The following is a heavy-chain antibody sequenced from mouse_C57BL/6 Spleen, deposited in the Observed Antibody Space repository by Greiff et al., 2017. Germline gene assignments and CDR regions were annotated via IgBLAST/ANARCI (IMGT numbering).Heavy chain of an antibody. Sequence: QVQLQQSGAELVKPGASVKISCKASGYAFSGYWMNWVKQRPGKGLEWIGQIYPGDGDTNYNGKFKGKATLTADKSSSTAYMQLSSLTSEDSAVYFCALADGYFDYWGQGTTLTVSS. V-gene: IGHV1-80*01. CDR1: GYAFSGYW. CDR2: IYPGDGDT. D-gene: IGHD2-3*01. CDR3: ALADGYFDY. J-gene: IGHJ2*01.